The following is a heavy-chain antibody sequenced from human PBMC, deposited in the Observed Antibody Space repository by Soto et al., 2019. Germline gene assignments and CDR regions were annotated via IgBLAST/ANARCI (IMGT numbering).Heavy chain of an antibody. D-gene: IGHD3-22*01. CDR2: IYHSGST. J-gene: IGHJ4*02. V-gene: IGHV4-30-2*01. CDR1: GGSISSGGYS. Sequence: SETLSLTCAVSGGSISSGGYSWSWIRQPPGKGLEWIGYIYHSGSTYYNPSLKSPVTISVDRSKNQFSLKRSSVTAAATALYYCAVYYYDSSGYFDYWGQGTLVTVSS. CDR3: AVYYYDSSGYFDY.